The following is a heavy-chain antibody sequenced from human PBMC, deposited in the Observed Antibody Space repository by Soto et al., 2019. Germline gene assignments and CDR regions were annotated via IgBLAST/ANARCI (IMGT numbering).Heavy chain of an antibody. Sequence: QITLKESGPTLVKPTQTLTLTCTFSGFSLPTDRVGVGWIRQPPGKALEWLAVIYWDDTKTYRPSLKSRLTITKDTSKSQVALTMTDMDPVDTATYYCAHAYGGRSLYGGQGTLVTVSS. J-gene: IGHJ4*02. V-gene: IGHV2-5*02. D-gene: IGHD1-26*01. CDR3: AHAYGGRSLY. CDR1: GFSLPTDRVG. CDR2: IYWDDTK.